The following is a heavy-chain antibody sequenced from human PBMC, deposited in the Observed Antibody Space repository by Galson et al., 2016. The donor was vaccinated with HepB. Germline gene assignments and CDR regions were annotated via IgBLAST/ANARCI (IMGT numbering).Heavy chain of an antibody. Sequence: SVKVSCKASGYIFTAYYMHWVRQAPGQGLEWMGWINPKSGDTNFDYRPHGTVTITRDTSINAAYMELSSLRTDDTAVYYCARDPRISMVQAPRMDVWGKGTTVTVSS. CDR2: INPKSGDT. CDR1: GYIFTAYY. J-gene: IGHJ6*04. CDR3: ARDPRISMVQAPRMDV. V-gene: IGHV1-2*07. D-gene: IGHD3-10*01.